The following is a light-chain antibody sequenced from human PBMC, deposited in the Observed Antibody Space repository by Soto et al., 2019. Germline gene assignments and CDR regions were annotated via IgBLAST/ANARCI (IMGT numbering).Light chain of an antibody. CDR3: ASWDGSLDEYV. V-gene: IGLV1-44*01. CDR2: RHD. J-gene: IGLJ1*01. CDR1: TSNIGRNT. Sequence: QPVLTHPPSASGTPGQMVTISSSRSTSNIGRNTVHRYQQLPGTAPPLLIHRHDQPPSGVPGRFSGSKSGTSASLAISGLQSDDEADYYCASWDGSLDEYVFGTGTKVTVL.